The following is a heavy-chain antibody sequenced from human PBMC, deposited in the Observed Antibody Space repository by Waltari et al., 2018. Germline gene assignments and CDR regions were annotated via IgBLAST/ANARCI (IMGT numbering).Heavy chain of an antibody. J-gene: IGHJ4*02. Sequence: QVQLQESGPGLVKPSQTLSLTCTVSGGSISTGGYYWSWIRQHPGKGLEWIGYIYYRGTAYYNPALKSRVTMSVDTSKNQFSLDLSSVTAADTAVYYCAREGFDRWGHFDYWGQGTLVTVSS. CDR2: IYYRGTA. V-gene: IGHV4-31*03. CDR3: AREGFDRWGHFDY. CDR1: GGSISTGGYY. D-gene: IGHD3-16*01.